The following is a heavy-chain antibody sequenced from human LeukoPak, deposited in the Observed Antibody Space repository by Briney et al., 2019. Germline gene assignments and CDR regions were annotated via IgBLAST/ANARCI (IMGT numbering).Heavy chain of an antibody. CDR3: VRSANYHDCRGFFHFDY. V-gene: IGHV4-59*01. Sequence: SETLSLTCTASGDSISNYYRSWIRQPPGKGLEWIGCIYYSGSTNYNPSLKSRVAMSVDTSKDQFSLKLSSVTAADTAVYYCVRSANYHDCRGFFHFDYGGGGTLVSVSS. J-gene: IGHJ4*02. CDR1: GDSISNYY. CDR2: IYYSGST. D-gene: IGHD3-22*01.